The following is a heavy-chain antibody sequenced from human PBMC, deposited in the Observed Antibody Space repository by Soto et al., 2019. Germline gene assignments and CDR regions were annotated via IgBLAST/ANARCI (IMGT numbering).Heavy chain of an antibody. J-gene: IGHJ4*02. CDR2: INPDSGAT. CDR1: GYSFTGYY. CDR3: ARGEYGTGGYPFPYSGY. V-gene: IGHV1-2*02. D-gene: IGHD2-8*02. Sequence: HEHLVQSGAEVKRPGASLKVSCKASGYSFTGYYIHWVRQAPGQGLEWMGWINPDSGATNYAQNFQGRVTLTSDTSISTASMDRTRLTSDDTAVYYCARGEYGTGGYPFPYSGYWGQGTLVIVPS.